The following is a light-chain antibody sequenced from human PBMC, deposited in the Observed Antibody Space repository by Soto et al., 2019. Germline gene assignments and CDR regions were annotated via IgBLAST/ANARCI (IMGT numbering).Light chain of an antibody. CDR3: QQRSNWLIT. J-gene: IGKJ5*01. CDR1: QTVSGSY. CDR2: GAS. V-gene: IGKV3D-20*02. Sequence: NVLTQSPGTLSLSPGERATLSCRASQTVSGSYVAWYQQKPGQTPRLLIYGASSRATGIPDRFSGSGSGTDFTLTISRLEPEDFAVYYCQQRSNWLITFGQGTRLEIK.